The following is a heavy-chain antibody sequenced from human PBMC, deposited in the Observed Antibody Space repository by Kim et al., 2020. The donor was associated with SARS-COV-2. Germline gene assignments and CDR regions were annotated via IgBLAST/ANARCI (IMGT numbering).Heavy chain of an antibody. V-gene: IGHV1-2*02. J-gene: IGHJ4*02. CDR1: GYTFTGYY. CDR2: INPNSGGT. CDR3: ARGSGDIVLMVYAGVDY. Sequence: ASVKVSCKASGYTFTGYYMHWVRQAPGQGLEWMGWINPNSGGTNYAQKFQGRVTMTRDTSISTAYMELSRLRSDDTAVYYCARGSGDIVLMVYAGVDYWGQGTLVTVSS. D-gene: IGHD2-8*01.